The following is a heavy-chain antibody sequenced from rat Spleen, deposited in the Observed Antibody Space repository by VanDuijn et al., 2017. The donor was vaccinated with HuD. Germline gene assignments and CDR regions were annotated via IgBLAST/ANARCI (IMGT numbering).Heavy chain of an antibody. CDR2: IIYDGSST. J-gene: IGHJ2*01. D-gene: IGHD1-1*01. CDR3: ARQDYYSAPFDY. CDR1: GFTFSDYA. Sequence: EVQLVESGGGLVQPGRSLKFSCAASGFTFSDYAMAWVRQAPKKGLEWVPTIIYDGSSTYYRDSVKGRFTISRDNAKSTLYLQMDSLRSEDTATYYCARQDYYSAPFDYWGQGVMVTVSS. V-gene: IGHV5-17*01.